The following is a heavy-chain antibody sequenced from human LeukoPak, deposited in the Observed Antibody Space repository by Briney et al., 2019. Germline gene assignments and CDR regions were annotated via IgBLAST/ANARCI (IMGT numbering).Heavy chain of an antibody. V-gene: IGHV4-4*07. CDR1: GGSISGYY. CDR2: IYTSGST. J-gene: IGHJ3*02. Sequence: SETLSLTCTVSGGSISGYYWSWIRQPAGKGLEWIGRIYTSGSTNYNPSLKSRVTMSVDTSKNQFSLKLSSVTAADTAVYYCAREKAAAHRDAFDIWGQGTMVTVSS. CDR3: AREKAAAHRDAFDI. D-gene: IGHD6-13*01.